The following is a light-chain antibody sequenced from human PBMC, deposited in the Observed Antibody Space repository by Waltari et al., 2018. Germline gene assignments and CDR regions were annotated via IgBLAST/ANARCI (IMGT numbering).Light chain of an antibody. CDR3: VLYMGGGIM. CDR1: SGSVTPSYY. V-gene: IGLV8-61*01. CDR2: SKT. Sequence: TVVTQEPSLSVSPGGTVPLTCGLTSGSVTPSYYPSWYQQTPGQAPRPLIYSKTTRSAGGPDLFSGSILENNAALTITGDQADDECDYHWVLYMGGGIMFGGGTKLTVL. J-gene: IGLJ3*02.